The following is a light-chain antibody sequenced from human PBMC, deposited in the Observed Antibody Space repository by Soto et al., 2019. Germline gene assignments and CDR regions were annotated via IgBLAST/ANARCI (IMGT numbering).Light chain of an antibody. Sequence: QSVLTQPASVSGSPGQSITISCTGTSSDVGGYNYVSWYQEHPGKAPKLMIYDVSNRPSGVSNRFSGSKSGNTASLTISGLQAEDEADYYCSSYTPDSTYVFGTGTKLTVL. V-gene: IGLV2-14*01. CDR2: DVS. CDR1: SSDVGGYNY. J-gene: IGLJ1*01. CDR3: SSYTPDSTYV.